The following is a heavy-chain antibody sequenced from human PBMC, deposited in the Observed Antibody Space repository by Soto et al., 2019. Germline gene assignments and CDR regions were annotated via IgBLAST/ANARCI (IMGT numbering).Heavy chain of an antibody. D-gene: IGHD1-20*01. Sequence: SETLSLTCTVSGGSISSGGYYWSWIRQHPGKGLEWIGYIYYSGSTYYNPSLKSRVTISVDTSKNQFSLKLSSVTAADTAVYYCARLVSLFFYWFDPWGQGTLVTVSS. J-gene: IGHJ5*02. V-gene: IGHV4-31*03. CDR1: GGSISSGGYY. CDR2: IYYSGST. CDR3: ARLVSLFFYWFDP.